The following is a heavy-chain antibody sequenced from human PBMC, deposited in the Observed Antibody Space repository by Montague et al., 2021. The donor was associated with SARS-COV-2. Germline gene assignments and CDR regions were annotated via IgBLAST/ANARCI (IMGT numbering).Heavy chain of an antibody. CDR2: IYYSGST. CDR3: ARHGKTRIAMIVVVIGYFDY. CDR1: GGSISSSSYY. D-gene: IGHD3-22*01. Sequence: SETLSLICTVSGGSISSSSYYWGWIRQPPGKGLEWIGNIYYSGSTYYNPSLKSRVTISVDTSKNQFSLKLSSVTAADSAVYYCARHGKTRIAMIVVVIGYFDYWGQGTLVTVSS. J-gene: IGHJ4*02. V-gene: IGHV4-39*01.